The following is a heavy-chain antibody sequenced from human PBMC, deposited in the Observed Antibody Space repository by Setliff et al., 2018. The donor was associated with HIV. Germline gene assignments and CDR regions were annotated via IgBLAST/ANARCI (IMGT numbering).Heavy chain of an antibody. D-gene: IGHD6-13*01. CDR1: GGSMSTYY. CDR2: IYTSGST. CDR3: ARAMSSSWYIDGFDI. J-gene: IGHJ3*02. V-gene: IGHV4-4*08. Sequence: NPSETLSLTCTVSGGSMSTYYWSWIRQPPGKGLEWIGYIYTSGSTNYNPSLRSRVTISVDTSKNHFSLRLSSVTAADTAVYYCARAMSSSWYIDGFDIWGQGTVVTVSS.